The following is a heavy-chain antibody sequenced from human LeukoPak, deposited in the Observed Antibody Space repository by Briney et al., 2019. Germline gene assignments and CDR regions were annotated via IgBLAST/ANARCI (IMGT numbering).Heavy chain of an antibody. Sequence: GGSLRLSCAASGFTFDDYGMSWVRQAPGKGLEWVSGINWNGGSTGYADSVKGRFTISRDNAKNSLYLQMNSLRAEDTALYHCARRYCSSTSCLFDYWGQGTLVTVSS. CDR1: GFTFDDYG. CDR3: ARRYCSSTSCLFDY. V-gene: IGHV3-20*01. D-gene: IGHD2-2*01. CDR2: INWNGGST. J-gene: IGHJ4*02.